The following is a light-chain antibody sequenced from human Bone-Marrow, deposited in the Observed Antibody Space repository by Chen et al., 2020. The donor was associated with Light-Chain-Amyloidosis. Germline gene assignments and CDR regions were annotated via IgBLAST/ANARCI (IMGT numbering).Light chain of an antibody. Sequence: QSALTQPASVSGSPGQPITISRIGTSRDVGGVNHVSWYQQNPDKAPNLIIDEFTNRPSWVPDRFSGSKSDNTASLTISGLQTEDAADYFCSSDTITNTLVFGSGTRVTVL. V-gene: IGLV2-14*01. J-gene: IGLJ1*01. CDR1: SRDVGGVNH. CDR3: SSDTITNTLV. CDR2: EFT.